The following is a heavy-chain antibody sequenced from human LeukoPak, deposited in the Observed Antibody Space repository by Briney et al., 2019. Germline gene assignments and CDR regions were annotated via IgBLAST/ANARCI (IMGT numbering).Heavy chain of an antibody. Sequence: ASVKVSCKASGYTFTSYGISWVRQAPGQGLEWMGWISAYNGNTNYAQKLQGRVTMTTDTSTSTAYMELRSLRSDDTAVYYRARVPRQWLVRSGYFQHWGQGTLVTVSS. D-gene: IGHD6-19*01. CDR2: ISAYNGNT. J-gene: IGHJ1*01. CDR1: GYTFTSYG. CDR3: ARVPRQWLVRSGYFQH. V-gene: IGHV1-18*01.